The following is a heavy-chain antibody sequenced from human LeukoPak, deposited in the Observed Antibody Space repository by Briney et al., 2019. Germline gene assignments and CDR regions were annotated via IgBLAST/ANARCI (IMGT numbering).Heavy chain of an antibody. V-gene: IGHV3-7*01. D-gene: IGHD3-10*01. CDR2: IKQDGSEK. Sequence: PGGSLRLSCAASGFTFTTYWMGWVRQAPGKGLEWVASIKQDGSEKYYVDSVKGRFTISRDNAENSLYLQMYSLRADDTAFYYCARPLLYYYGSETYFWFDPWGQGTLVTVSS. CDR1: GFTFTTYW. CDR3: ARPLLYYYGSETYFWFDP. J-gene: IGHJ5*02.